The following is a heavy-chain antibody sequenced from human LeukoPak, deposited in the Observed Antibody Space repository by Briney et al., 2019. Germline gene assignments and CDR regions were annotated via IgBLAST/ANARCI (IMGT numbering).Heavy chain of an antibody. J-gene: IGHJ1*01. CDR1: GYTFTSYD. Sequence: ASVKVSCKASGYTFTSYDINWVRQATGQGLEWMGWMNPNSGNTGYAQKFQGRVTITRNTSISTAYMELSSLRSEDTAVYYCASREAYCSSTSCHEYFQHWGQGTLVTVSS. V-gene: IGHV1-8*03. CDR2: MNPNSGNT. CDR3: ASREAYCSSTSCHEYFQH. D-gene: IGHD2-2*01.